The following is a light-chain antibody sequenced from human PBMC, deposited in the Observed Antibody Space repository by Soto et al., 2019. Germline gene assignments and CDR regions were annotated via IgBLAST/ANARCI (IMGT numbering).Light chain of an antibody. CDR2: GVS. J-gene: IGLJ1*01. CDR1: SSDVGAYKY. V-gene: IGLV2-14*03. Sequence: QSVLTQPASVSGSPGQSITISCTGTSSDVGAYKYVSWYQQHPGKVPKLIIYGVSNRPSGVSTRFSGSKSGNTAFLTISGVQPEDEADYYCSSFTGTTTLDVFGTGTKLTVL. CDR3: SSFTGTTTLDV.